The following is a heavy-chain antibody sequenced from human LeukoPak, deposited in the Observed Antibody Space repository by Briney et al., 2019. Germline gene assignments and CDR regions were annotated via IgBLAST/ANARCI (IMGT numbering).Heavy chain of an antibody. D-gene: IGHD3-22*01. CDR1: GGTFSSYA. CDR2: ISAYNGNT. Sequence: ASVKVSCKASGGTFSSYAISWVRQAPGQGLEWMGWISAYNGNTNYAQKLQGRVTMTTDTSTSTAYMELRSLRSDDTAVYYCARDLTMIVVVMGYWGQGTLVTVSS. V-gene: IGHV1-18*01. CDR3: ARDLTMIVVVMGY. J-gene: IGHJ4*02.